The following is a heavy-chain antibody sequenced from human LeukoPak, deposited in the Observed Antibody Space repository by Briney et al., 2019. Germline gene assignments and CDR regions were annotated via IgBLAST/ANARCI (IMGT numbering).Heavy chain of an antibody. Sequence: GGSLRLSCAASGFTFSIYAMSWVRQAPGKGLEWVSTISAGSGDIFYADSVKGRFTISRDNSKNTPYLQMNSLRAEDTALYYCAKDYRTAMVPLDYWGQGTLVTVSS. CDR1: GFTFSIYA. CDR3: AKDYRTAMVPLDY. D-gene: IGHD5-18*01. J-gene: IGHJ4*02. V-gene: IGHV3-23*01. CDR2: ISAGSGDI.